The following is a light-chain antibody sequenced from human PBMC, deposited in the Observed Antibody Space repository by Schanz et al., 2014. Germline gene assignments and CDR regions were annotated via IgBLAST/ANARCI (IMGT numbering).Light chain of an antibody. J-gene: IGLJ3*02. Sequence: SALTQPPSVSGSPGQSVTISCTGTNSDVGIYDRVSWFQQSPGTVSKLIIYEVTDRPSGVPDRFSGSKSGNTASLTISGLQAEDEADYYCCSYTTSTTWVFGGGTKLTVL. CDR3: CSYTTSTTWV. CDR2: EVT. CDR1: NSDVGIYDR. V-gene: IGLV2-18*02.